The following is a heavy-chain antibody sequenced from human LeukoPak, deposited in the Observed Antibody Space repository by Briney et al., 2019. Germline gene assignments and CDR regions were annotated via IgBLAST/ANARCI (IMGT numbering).Heavy chain of an antibody. CDR3: AELGITMIGGV. D-gene: IGHD3-10*02. CDR2: ISSSGSMI. CDR1: GFTFSDYY. J-gene: IGHJ6*04. Sequence: GGSLRLSCAASGFTFSDYYMSWIRQAPGKGLEWVSYISSSGSMISDADSVKGRFTISRDNAKKSLYLQMNSLRPEDTAVYYCAELGITMIGGVWGKGTTVTISS. V-gene: IGHV3-11*04.